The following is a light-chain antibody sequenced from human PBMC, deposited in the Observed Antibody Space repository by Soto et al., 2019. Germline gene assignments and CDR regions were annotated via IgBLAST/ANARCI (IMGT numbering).Light chain of an antibody. Sequence: DIQLTQSPFFLSASVGDGITISCRASQGISSYLAWYQQKPGKAPKLLIHTASTLQSGVPSRFSGSGAGTEFTLTISRLQPEDFATYHSQQRHSYPIHFGQGTRLQIK. CDR3: QQRHSYPIH. CDR1: QGISSY. J-gene: IGKJ5*01. V-gene: IGKV1-9*01. CDR2: TAS.